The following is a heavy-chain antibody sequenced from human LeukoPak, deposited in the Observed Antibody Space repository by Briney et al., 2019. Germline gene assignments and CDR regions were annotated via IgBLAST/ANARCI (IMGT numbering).Heavy chain of an antibody. J-gene: IGHJ4*02. V-gene: IGHV1-8*03. CDR3: AREVTGYDY. Sequence: ASVKVSCKASGYTFTNFDINLVRQATGQGLEWMGWVNPNSGNTGYAQKFQGRVTITRNTSISTAYMELTSLRSEDTAVYYCAREVTGYDYWGQGTLVTVSS. CDR2: VNPNSGNT. CDR1: GYTFTNFD. D-gene: IGHD3-9*01.